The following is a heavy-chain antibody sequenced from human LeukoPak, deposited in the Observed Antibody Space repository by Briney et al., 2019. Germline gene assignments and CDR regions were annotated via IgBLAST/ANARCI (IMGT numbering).Heavy chain of an antibody. V-gene: IGHV3-11*01. Sequence: GGSLRLSCAASEFTFSDHYMTWIRQSPGKGLEWISYISPSAYSTYYTDSVKGRFSISRDNAKNSLYLQMNSLRVEDTAIYYCARGKRRFDIWGQGTLVTVSS. CDR3: ARGKRRFDI. J-gene: IGHJ4*02. CDR1: EFTFSDHY. CDR2: ISPSAYST.